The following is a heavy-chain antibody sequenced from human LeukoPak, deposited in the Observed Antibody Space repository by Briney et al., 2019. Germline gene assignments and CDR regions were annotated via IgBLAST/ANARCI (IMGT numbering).Heavy chain of an antibody. CDR1: GGSFSGYY. CDR2: INHSGST. D-gene: IGHD3-16*02. V-gene: IGHV4-34*01. Sequence: SETLSLTCAVYGGSFSGYYWSWIRQPPGKGLEWIGEINHSGSTNYNPSLKSRVTISVDTSKNQFSLKLSSVTAADTAVYYCARDTITFGGVIVMDDAFDIWGRGTMVTVSS. CDR3: ARDTITFGGVIVMDDAFDI. J-gene: IGHJ3*02.